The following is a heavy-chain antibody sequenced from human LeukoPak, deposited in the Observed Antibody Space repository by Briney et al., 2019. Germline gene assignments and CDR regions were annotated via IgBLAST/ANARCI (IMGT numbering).Heavy chain of an antibody. V-gene: IGHV1-2*02. Sequence: ASVKVSCKASGYTFTGYYMHLVRQAPGQGLEWMGWINPNSGGTNYAQKFQCRVTMTRDTSISTAYMELSRLRSDDPAVYYFARDINDFWSGYYTTDYWGQGTLVTVSS. D-gene: IGHD3-3*01. CDR3: ARDINDFWSGYYTTDY. CDR1: GYTFTGYY. CDR2: INPNSGGT. J-gene: IGHJ4*01.